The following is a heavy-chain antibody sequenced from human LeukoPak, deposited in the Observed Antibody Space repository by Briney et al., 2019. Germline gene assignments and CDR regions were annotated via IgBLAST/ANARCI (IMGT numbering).Heavy chain of an antibody. V-gene: IGHV3-66*02. CDR3: AKSSSGWYVFSDY. J-gene: IGHJ4*02. D-gene: IGHD6-19*01. CDR2: IYSGGNT. Sequence: GGSLRLSCTVSGFTVSSNSMSWVRQAPGKGLEWVSFIYSGGNTHNSGSVRGRFTISRDNSKNTLYLQMNSLRAEDTAVYYCAKSSSGWYVFSDYWGQGTLVTVSS. CDR1: GFTVSSNS.